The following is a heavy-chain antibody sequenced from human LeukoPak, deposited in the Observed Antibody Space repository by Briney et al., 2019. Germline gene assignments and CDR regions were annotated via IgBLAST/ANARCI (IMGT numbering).Heavy chain of an antibody. D-gene: IGHD6-19*01. CDR1: GGTFSSYA. V-gene: IGHV1-69*05. CDR2: IIPIFGTA. CDR3: ARDQVAGTMNWFDP. J-gene: IGHJ5*02. Sequence: GASVKVSCKASGGTFSSYAISWVRQAPGQGLEWMGGIIPIFGTANYAQKFQGRVTITTDESTSTAYMELSSLRSEDTAVYYCARDQVAGTMNWFDPWGQGTLVTVSS.